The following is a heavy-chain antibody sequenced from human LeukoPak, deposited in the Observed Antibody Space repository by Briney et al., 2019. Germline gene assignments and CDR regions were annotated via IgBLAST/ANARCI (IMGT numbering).Heavy chain of an antibody. CDR2: IYYSGST. CDR3: ARDSEALLIDY. CDR1: GGSISSYY. J-gene: IGHJ4*02. V-gene: IGHV4-59*12. Sequence: SETLSLTCTVSGGSISSYYWSWIRQPPGKGLEWIGYIYYSGSTNYNPSLKSRVTISVDTSKNQFSLKLSSVTAADTAVYYCARDSEALLIDYWGQGTLVTVSS.